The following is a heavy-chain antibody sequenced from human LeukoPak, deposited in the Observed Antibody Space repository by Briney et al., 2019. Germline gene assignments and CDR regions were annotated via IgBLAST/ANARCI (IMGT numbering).Heavy chain of an antibody. CDR1: GFTFSSYW. Sequence: QPGGSLRLSCEASGFTFSSYWMTWVRQAPGKGLEWVANIKQDGSEKYYVDSVKGRFTISRDNAKNSLYLQMNSLRAEDTAVYYCVRECFGVAGTHCGDYWGQGTLVTVSS. J-gene: IGHJ4*02. D-gene: IGHD6-19*01. CDR3: VRECFGVAGTHCGDY. CDR2: IKQDGSEK. V-gene: IGHV3-7*01.